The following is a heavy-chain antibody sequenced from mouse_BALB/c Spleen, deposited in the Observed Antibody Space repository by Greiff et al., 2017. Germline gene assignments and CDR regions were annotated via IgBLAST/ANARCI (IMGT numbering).Heavy chain of an antibody. CDR3: ARDYGSSYDAMDY. CDR1: GYTFTSYT. J-gene: IGHJ4*01. V-gene: IGHV1-4*02. Sequence: QVQLKESAAELARPGASVKMSCKASGYTFTSYTMHWVKQRPGQGLEWIGYINPSSGYTEYNQKFKDKTTLTADKSSSTAYMQLSSLTSEDSAVYYCARDYGSSYDAMDYWGQGTSVTVSS. D-gene: IGHD1-1*01. CDR2: INPSSGYT.